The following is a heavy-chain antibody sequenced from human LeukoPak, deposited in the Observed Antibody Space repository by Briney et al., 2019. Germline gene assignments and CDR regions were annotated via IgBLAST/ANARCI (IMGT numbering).Heavy chain of an antibody. CDR1: GFTFSSYG. J-gene: IGHJ6*04. D-gene: IGHD3-10*01. CDR2: ISYDGSNK. Sequence: PGGSLRLSCAASGFTFSSYGMHWVRQAPGKGLEWVAVISYDGSNKYYADSVKGRFTISRDNAKNSLYLQMNSLRAEDTAVYYCARDRGSGSYYYYYGMDVWGKGTTVTVSS. V-gene: IGHV3-30*03. CDR3: ARDRGSGSYYYYYGMDV.